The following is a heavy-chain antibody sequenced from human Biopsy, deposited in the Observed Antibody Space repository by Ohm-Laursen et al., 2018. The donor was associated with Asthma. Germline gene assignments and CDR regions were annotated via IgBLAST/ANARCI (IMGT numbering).Heavy chain of an antibody. CDR3: ARTYYDFLTGQVKDVFGV. J-gene: IGHJ3*01. CDR2: TNAGNGST. CDR1: GYTFIHYA. V-gene: IGHV1-3*01. D-gene: IGHD3-9*01. Sequence: SSVKVSCKASGYTFIHYAIHWVRQAPGQRFEWMGWTNAGNGSTKYSQKFQGRVSITRDTSARTAYMDLSSLRSEDTAVYYCARTYYDFLTGQVKDVFGVWGQGTMVTVSS.